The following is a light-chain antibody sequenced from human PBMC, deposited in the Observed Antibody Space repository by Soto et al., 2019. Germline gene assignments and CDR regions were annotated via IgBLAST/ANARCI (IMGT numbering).Light chain of an antibody. V-gene: IGLV1-51*01. CDR2: DDD. CDR1: ISNIGGNS. Sequence: QSVLTQPPSVSAAPGQRVTISCSGSISNIGGNSVSWYQQLTGTAPKLLIYDDDKRPSGIPDRFSGSKSGTSATLGITGFQTGDEADYYCGSGDSSLSAYVFGTGTKVTVL. J-gene: IGLJ1*01. CDR3: GSGDSSLSAYV.